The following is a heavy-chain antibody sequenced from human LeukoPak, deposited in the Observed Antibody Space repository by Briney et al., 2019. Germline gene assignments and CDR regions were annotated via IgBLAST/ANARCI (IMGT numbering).Heavy chain of an antibody. Sequence: PGGSLRLSCAASGFTFSSYAMHWVRQAPGKGLEWVAVISYDGSNKYYADSVKGRFTISRDNSKNTLYLQMNSLRAEDTAVYYCAPRPPLWFGELALDYWGQGTLVTVSS. D-gene: IGHD3-10*01. CDR2: ISYDGSNK. CDR3: APRPPLWFGELALDY. J-gene: IGHJ4*02. CDR1: GFTFSSYA. V-gene: IGHV3-30-3*01.